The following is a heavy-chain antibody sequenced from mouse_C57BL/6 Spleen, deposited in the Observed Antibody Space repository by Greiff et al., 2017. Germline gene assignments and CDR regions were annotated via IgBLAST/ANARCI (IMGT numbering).Heavy chain of an antibody. J-gene: IGHJ2*01. V-gene: IGHV5-9-1*02. CDR1: GFTFSSYA. Sequence: EVKLVESGEGLVKPGGSLKLSCAASGFTFSSYAMSWVRQTPEKRLEWVAYISSGGDYIYYADTVKGRFTISGDNARNTLYLQMSSLKSEDTALYYCTREAYYSNYFDYWGQGTTLTVSS. CDR3: TREAYYSNYFDY. D-gene: IGHD2-5*01. CDR2: ISSGGDYI.